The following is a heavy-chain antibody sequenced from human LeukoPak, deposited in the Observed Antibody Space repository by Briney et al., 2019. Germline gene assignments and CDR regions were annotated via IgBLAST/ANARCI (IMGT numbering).Heavy chain of an antibody. Sequence: GGSLRLSCAASGFTVSSNYMSWVRQAPGKGLEWVANIKQDGSEQNYVDSVKGRFTISRDNAKNSLYLQMNSLRAEDTAVYYCARDGGAAYFDYWGQGTLVTVSS. CDR3: ARDGGAAYFDY. J-gene: IGHJ4*02. D-gene: IGHD3-16*01. CDR1: GFTVSSNY. V-gene: IGHV3-7*04. CDR2: IKQDGSEQ.